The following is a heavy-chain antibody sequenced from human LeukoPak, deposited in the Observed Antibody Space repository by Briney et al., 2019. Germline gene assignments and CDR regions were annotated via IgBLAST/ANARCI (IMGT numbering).Heavy chain of an antibody. CDR2: ISYDGSNK. CDR1: GFTFGTYT. V-gene: IGHV3-30*04. Sequence: GGSLRLSCAASGFTFGTYTIHWVRQAPGKGLEWVAVISYDGSNKYYADSVKGRFTLSRDNSKDTLYLQMDSLRAEDTAVYSCARGYCSSTACPPCDYWGQGTLVTVSS. CDR3: ARGYCSSTACPPCDY. J-gene: IGHJ4*02. D-gene: IGHD2-2*01.